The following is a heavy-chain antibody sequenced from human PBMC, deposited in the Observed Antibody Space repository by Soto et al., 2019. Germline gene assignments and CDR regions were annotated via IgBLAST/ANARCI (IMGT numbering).Heavy chain of an antibody. Sequence: NPSGTLALTCTVSGGSISSYYWSWIRQPPGKGLEWIGYIYYSGSTNYNPSLKSRVTISVDTSKNQFSLKLSSVTAADTAVYYCARDYYFDYWGQGTLVIVYS. J-gene: IGHJ4*02. CDR1: GGSISSYY. CDR2: IYYSGST. CDR3: ARDYYFDY. V-gene: IGHV4-59*01.